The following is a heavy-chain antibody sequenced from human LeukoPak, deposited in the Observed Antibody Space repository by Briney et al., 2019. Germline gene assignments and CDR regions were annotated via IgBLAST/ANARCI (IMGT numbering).Heavy chain of an antibody. Sequence: GRSLRLPCAGSGFTFSSYAMHWVRQAPGKGLEWVAVISYDGSNKYYADSVKGRFTISRDNSKNTLYLQMNSLRAEDTAVYYCARDRKIAVAGTAGYYFDYSGQGTLVTVSS. CDR2: ISYDGSNK. V-gene: IGHV3-30-3*01. CDR3: ARDRKIAVAGTAGYYFDY. CDR1: GFTFSSYA. J-gene: IGHJ4*02. D-gene: IGHD6-19*01.